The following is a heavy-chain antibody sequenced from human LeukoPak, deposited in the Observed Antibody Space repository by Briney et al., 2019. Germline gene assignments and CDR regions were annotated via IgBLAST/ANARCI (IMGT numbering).Heavy chain of an antibody. CDR3: ARRSTMVRGAYGMDV. CDR2: VNHSGST. D-gene: IGHD3-10*01. Sequence: SETLSLTCAVYGGSFSGYYWSWIRQPPGKGLEWIGEVNHSGSTNYNPSLKSRVTISVDTSKNQFSLKLSSVTAADTAVYYCARRSTMVRGAYGMDVWGQGTTVTVSS. CDR1: GGSFSGYY. J-gene: IGHJ6*02. V-gene: IGHV4-34*01.